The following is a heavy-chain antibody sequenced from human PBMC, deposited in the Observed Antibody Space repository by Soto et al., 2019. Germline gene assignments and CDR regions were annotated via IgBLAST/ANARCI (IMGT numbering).Heavy chain of an antibody. J-gene: IGHJ4*02. D-gene: IGHD6-13*01. CDR1: GFTFSNYA. V-gene: IGHV3-23*01. CDR3: AKTLRAAAGIGNLGYFDS. Sequence: EVHLLESGGGLVQPGGSLRLSCAASGFTFSNYAMNWVRQAPGQGLQWVSAIRGSGGSTYYADSVTGRFTISRDNSKTTLYLQMNSLRAEDTAVYYCAKTLRAAAGIGNLGYFDSWGQGTLVTVSS. CDR2: IRGSGGST.